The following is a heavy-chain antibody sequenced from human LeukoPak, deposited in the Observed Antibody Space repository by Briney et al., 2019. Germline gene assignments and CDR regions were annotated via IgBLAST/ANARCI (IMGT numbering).Heavy chain of an antibody. J-gene: IGHJ4*02. CDR2: IYTSGST. D-gene: IGHD5-24*01. CDR1: GGSFSGYY. V-gene: IGHV4-4*07. Sequence: PSETLSLTCAVYGGSFSGYYWSWIRQPAGKGLEWIGRIYTSGSTNYNPSLKSRVTMSVDTSKNQFSLKLSSVTAADTAVYYCARDGRDGYNDYWGQGTLVTVSS. CDR3: ARDGRDGYNDY.